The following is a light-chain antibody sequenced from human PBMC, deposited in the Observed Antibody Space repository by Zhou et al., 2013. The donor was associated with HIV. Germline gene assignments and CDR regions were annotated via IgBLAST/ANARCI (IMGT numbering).Light chain of an antibody. J-gene: IGKJ2*01. Sequence: IQLTQSPSSLSASVGDRVTITCRASQGISSHLAWYQQKPGKVPKLLMYASTLQSGVPSRFSGSGFGTDFTLTISSLQPDDSATYYCQQSNRYPYTFGHGTKLEI. V-gene: IGKV1-27*01. CDR3: QQSNRYPYT. CDR1: QGISSH. CDR2: AS.